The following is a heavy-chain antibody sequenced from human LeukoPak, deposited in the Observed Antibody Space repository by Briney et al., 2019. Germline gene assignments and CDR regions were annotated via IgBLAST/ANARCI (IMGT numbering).Heavy chain of an antibody. D-gene: IGHD3-22*01. J-gene: IGHJ4*02. CDR3: ARTYSSGRGYGY. V-gene: IGHV5-51*01. CDR1: GYGFTSYW. CDR2: IYPGDSDT. Sequence: GESLKISCKGSGYGFTSYWIAWVRQMPGKGLEWMCIIYPGDSDTKYSPSFQGQVTISADKSISTVYLQWSSLKASDSAMYYCARTYSSGRGYGYWGQGTLVTVSS.